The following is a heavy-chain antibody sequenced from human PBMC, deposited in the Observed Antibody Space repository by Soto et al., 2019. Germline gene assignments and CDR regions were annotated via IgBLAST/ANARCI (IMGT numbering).Heavy chain of an antibody. V-gene: IGHV3-23*01. CDR3: AKNVWGIKIFGGMDV. CDR1: GFTFSSYA. CDR2: ISGSGGST. J-gene: IGHJ6*02. D-gene: IGHD3-9*01. Sequence: EVQLLESGGGLVQPGGSLRLSCAASGFTFSSYAMSWVRQAPGKGLEWVSAISGSGGSTYYADSVKGRFTISRDNSKNTLYLEMNSLRAEDTAVYYCAKNVWGIKIFGGMDVGGQGTTVTVSS.